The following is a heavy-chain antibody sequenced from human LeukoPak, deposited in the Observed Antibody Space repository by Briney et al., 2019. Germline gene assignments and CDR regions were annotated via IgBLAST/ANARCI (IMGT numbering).Heavy chain of an antibody. J-gene: IGHJ4*02. Sequence: GGSLRLSCAASGFTVRSYWMDWVRQAPGKGLEWVANINEDGSQKNYVDSVKGRFTISRDNAKNSLYLQMSSLRAEDTAVYYCARVMSRSSTDCLDYWGQGTLATVSS. CDR2: INEDGSQK. V-gene: IGHV3-7*03. CDR1: GFTVRSYW. D-gene: IGHD2-2*01. CDR3: ARVMSRSSTDCLDY.